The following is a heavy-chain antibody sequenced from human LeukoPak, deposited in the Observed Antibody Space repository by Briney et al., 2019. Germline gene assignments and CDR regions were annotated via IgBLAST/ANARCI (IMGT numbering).Heavy chain of an antibody. CDR2: IYSGDNT. D-gene: IGHD3-10*01. CDR1: GFTVSSYY. J-gene: IGHJ6*03. Sequence: GGSLRLSCAASGFTVSSYYMSWVRQAPGKGLEWVSVIYSGDNTYYADSVKGRFTISRDNSKNTLYLQMNSLRAEDTAVYYCARGGVNTMLRGVIRYYYMDVWGKGTTVTISS. V-gene: IGHV3-66*01. CDR3: ARGGVNTMLRGVIRYYYMDV.